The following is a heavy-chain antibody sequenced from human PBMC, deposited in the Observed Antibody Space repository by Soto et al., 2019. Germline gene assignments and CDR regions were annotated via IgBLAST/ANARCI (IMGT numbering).Heavy chain of an antibody. CDR1: GFTFSSYG. Sequence: QVQLVESGGGVVQPGRSLRLSCAASGFTFSSYGMHWVRQAPGKGLEWVAVIWYDGSNKYYADSVKGRFTISRDNSKNTLYLQRNSLRAEDTAVYYCARDFSSSWYTSYFDYWGQGTLVTVSS. D-gene: IGHD6-13*01. CDR3: ARDFSSSWYTSYFDY. J-gene: IGHJ4*02. CDR2: IWYDGSNK. V-gene: IGHV3-33*01.